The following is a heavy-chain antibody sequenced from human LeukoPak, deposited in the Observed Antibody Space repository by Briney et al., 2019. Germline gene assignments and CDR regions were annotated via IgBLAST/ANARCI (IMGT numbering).Heavy chain of an antibody. J-gene: IGHJ4*02. D-gene: IGHD3-22*01. CDR2: ISGSGDNT. CDR3: AKGSYYDSSGSFYFDY. Sequence: GGSLRLSCAASGYTFSSYAMSWVRQAPGKGLEWVSGISGSGDNTYYADPVKGRFTISRDNSKNTLYVQVNSLGTEDTAAYYCAKGSYYDSSGSFYFDYWGQGTLVTVSS. V-gene: IGHV3-23*01. CDR1: GYTFSSYA.